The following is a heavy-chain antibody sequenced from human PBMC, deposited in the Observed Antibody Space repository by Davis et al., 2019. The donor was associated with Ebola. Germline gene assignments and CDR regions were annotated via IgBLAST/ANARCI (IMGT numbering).Heavy chain of an antibody. Sequence: ASVKVSCKASGYTFTSYGISWVRQAPGQGLEWMGWISAYNGNTNYAQKLQGRVTMTTDTSTSTAYMELRSLRSDDTAVYYCAREGSRYCSGGSCYSYYGMDVWGQGTTVTVSS. J-gene: IGHJ6*02. CDR1: GYTFTSYG. CDR3: AREGSRYCSGGSCYSYYGMDV. V-gene: IGHV1-18*01. D-gene: IGHD2-15*01. CDR2: ISAYNGNT.